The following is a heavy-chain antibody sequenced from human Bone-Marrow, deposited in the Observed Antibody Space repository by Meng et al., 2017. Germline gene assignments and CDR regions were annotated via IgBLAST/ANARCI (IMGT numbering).Heavy chain of an antibody. CDR3: ARVMATTWRFFGFDI. V-gene: IGHV4-34*01. D-gene: IGHD5-24*01. CDR1: GGSFSGYY. Sequence: QVQLQESGPGLLKPSETLSLTCAVYGGSFSGYYWSWIRQPPGKGLEWIGEINHSGSTNYNPSLKSRVTISVDTSKNQFSLRLSSVTAADTAVYYCARVMATTWRFFGFDIWGQGTVVTVSS. J-gene: IGHJ3*02. CDR2: INHSGST.